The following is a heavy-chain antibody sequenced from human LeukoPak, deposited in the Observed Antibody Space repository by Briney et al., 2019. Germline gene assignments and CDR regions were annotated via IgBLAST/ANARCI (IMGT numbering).Heavy chain of an antibody. CDR3: ASRLYGDSREFDY. CDR1: GYTFTGYY. CDR2: INPNSGGT. D-gene: IGHD4-17*01. Sequence: ASVKVSCKASGYTFTGYYMHWVRQAPGHGLEWMGWINPNSGGTNYAQKFQGRVTMTRDTSISTAYMELSRLRSDDTAVYYCASRLYGDSREFDYWGQGTLVTVSS. V-gene: IGHV1-2*02. J-gene: IGHJ4*02.